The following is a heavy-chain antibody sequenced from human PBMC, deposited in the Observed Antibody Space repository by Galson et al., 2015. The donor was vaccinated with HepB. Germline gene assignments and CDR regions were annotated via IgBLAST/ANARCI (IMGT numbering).Heavy chain of an antibody. D-gene: IGHD6-13*01. V-gene: IGHV4-59*01. J-gene: IGHJ3*02. Sequence: ETLSLTCTVSGGSISNYYWTWIRQPPGKGLEWIGYIYYTGNTNSDPSLKSRVSISVDTSKNQFSLKLSSVTAADTAVYYCARRIAVAPVYAFDIRGQGTVITVSS. CDR1: GGSISNYY. CDR2: IYYTGNT. CDR3: ARRIAVAPVYAFDI.